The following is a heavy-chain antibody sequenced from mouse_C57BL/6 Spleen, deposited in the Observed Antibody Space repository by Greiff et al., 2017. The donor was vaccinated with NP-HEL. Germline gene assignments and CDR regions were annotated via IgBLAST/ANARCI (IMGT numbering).Heavy chain of an antibody. J-gene: IGHJ4*01. V-gene: IGHV1-26*01. CDR1: GYTFTDYY. Sequence: EVKLMESGPELVKPGASVKISCKASGYTFTDYYMNWVKQSHGKSLEWIGDINPNNGGTSYNQKFKGKATLTVDKSSSTAYMELRSLTSEDSAVYYCARPLYGGAMDYWGQGTSVTVSS. CDR3: ARPLYGGAMDY. D-gene: IGHD1-1*02. CDR2: INPNNGGT.